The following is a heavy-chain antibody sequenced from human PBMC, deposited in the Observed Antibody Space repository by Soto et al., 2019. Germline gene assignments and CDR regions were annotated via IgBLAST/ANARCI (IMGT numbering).Heavy chain of an antibody. CDR2: ISYDGSNK. V-gene: IGHV3-30-3*01. Sequence: QVQLVESGGGVVQPGRSLRLSCAASGFTFSSYAMHWVRQAPGKGLEWVAVISYDGSNKYYADSVKGRFTISRDNSKNPLYLQMNSLSAEDTAVYDCSSGDSGSCSDYWGRGALVTVSS. D-gene: IGHD1-26*01. J-gene: IGHJ4*02. CDR3: SSGDSGSCSDY. CDR1: GFTFSSYA.